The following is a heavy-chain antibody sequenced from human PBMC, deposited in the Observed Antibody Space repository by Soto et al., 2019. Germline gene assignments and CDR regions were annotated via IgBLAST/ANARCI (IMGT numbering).Heavy chain of an antibody. J-gene: IGHJ4*02. CDR2: ISGGGSST. Sequence: GVSLRLSCAASGCTFRSYGRHWVRQAPGKGLVWVSAISGGGSSTYYADSVKGRFTISRDNSKNTLYLQMNSLRAEDTAVYYCAKDGKGAVAGYFDYWGQGTLVTVSS. CDR1: GCTFRSYG. CDR3: AKDGKGAVAGYFDY. V-gene: IGHV3-23*01. D-gene: IGHD6-19*01.